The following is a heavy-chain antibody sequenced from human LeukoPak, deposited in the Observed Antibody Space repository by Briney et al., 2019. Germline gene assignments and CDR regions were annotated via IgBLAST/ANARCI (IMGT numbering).Heavy chain of an antibody. J-gene: IGHJ4*02. D-gene: IGHD5-12*01. V-gene: IGHV1-2*02. Sequence: GASVKVSCKASGYTFTHFYRHWVRQAPGQGLEWMGCINAASGGTNYAQKFQGRVTMTRDTSITTAYMELSSLRSDDTAVYYCARYIEKTHYHWGQGTLVTVSS. CDR3: ARYIEKTHYH. CDR2: INAASGGT. CDR1: GYTFTHFY.